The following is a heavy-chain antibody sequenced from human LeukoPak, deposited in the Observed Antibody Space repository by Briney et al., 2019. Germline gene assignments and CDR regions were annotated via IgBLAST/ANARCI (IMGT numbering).Heavy chain of an antibody. CDR2: FDPEDGET. CDR1: GYTLTELS. CDR3: AANYYNTPYYFNF. V-gene: IGHV1-24*01. D-gene: IGHD3-22*01. Sequence: GASVKVSCKVSGYTLTELSMHWVRQAPGKGLEWMGGFDPEDGETIYAQKFQGRVTITRNTSISTVYMELSSLTSEDTAVYYCAANYYNTPYYFNFWGQGTLVTVSS. J-gene: IGHJ4*02.